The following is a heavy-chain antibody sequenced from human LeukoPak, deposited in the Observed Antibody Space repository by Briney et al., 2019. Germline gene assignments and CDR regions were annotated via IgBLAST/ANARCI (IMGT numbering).Heavy chain of an antibody. CDR3: ARAPYSGSYQSGAFDI. CDR2: IIPIFGTA. D-gene: IGHD1-26*01. J-gene: IGHJ3*02. CDR1: GGTFSSYA. V-gene: IGHV1-69*05. Sequence: SVKVSCKASGGTFSSYAISWVRQAPGQGLEWMGRIIPIFGTANYAQKFQGRVTITTDESTSTAYMELSSLRSEDTAVYYCARAPYSGSYQSGAFDIWGQGTMVAVSS.